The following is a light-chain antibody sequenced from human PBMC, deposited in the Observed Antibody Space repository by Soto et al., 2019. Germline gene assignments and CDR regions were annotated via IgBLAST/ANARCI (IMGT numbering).Light chain of an antibody. Sequence: DIQMTQSPSSLSASVGDRVTITCLASQNIRYFLNWYQQRPGKAPNLLIYAASNLQSGVPSRFSGSGSGTEFTLTISSLQLEDFAAYYCQQTYSTPFTFGPGTKVDI. CDR1: QNIRYF. V-gene: IGKV1-39*01. J-gene: IGKJ3*01. CDR3: QQTYSTPFT. CDR2: AAS.